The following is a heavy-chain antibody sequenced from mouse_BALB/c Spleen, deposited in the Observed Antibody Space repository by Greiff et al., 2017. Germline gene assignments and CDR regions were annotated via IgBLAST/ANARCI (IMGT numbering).Heavy chain of an antibody. D-gene: IGHD1-1*01. V-gene: IGHV3-8*02. CDR3: ARENYYGSRYYAMDY. Sequence: DVQLQESGPSLVKPSQTLSLTCSVTGDSITSGYWNWIRKFPGNKLEYMGYISYSGSTYYNPSLKSRISITRDTSKNQYYLQLNSVTTEDTATYYCARENYYGSRYYAMDYWGQGTSVTVSS. J-gene: IGHJ4*01. CDR1: GDSITSGY. CDR2: ISYSGST.